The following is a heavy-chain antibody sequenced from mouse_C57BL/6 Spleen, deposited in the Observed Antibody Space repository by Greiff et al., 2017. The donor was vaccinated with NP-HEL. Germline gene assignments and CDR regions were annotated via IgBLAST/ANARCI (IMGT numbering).Heavy chain of an antibody. CDR3: ARAYDGYYLYFDY. V-gene: IGHV5-4*03. CDR2: ISDGGSYT. CDR1: GFTFSSYA. D-gene: IGHD2-3*01. J-gene: IGHJ2*01. Sequence: DVKLVESGGGLVKPGGSLKLSCAASGFTFSSYAMSWVRQTPEKRLEWVATISDGGSYTYYPDNVKGRFTISRDNAKNNLYLQMSHLKSEDTAMYYCARAYDGYYLYFDYWGQGTTLTVSS.